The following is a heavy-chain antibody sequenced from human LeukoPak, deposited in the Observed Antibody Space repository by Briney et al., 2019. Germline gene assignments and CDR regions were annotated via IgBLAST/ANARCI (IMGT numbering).Heavy chain of an antibody. Sequence: ASVKVSCKASGYTFSSHDIYWVRQAPGQGLEWMGWMNLNSGDTYYVQNFQGRFSITSDTSKSTTYMDLASLAPEDTAVYYCARVPVPAPRRGLYFDYWGQGTLITVSS. CDR3: ARVPVPAPRRGLYFDY. V-gene: IGHV1-8*01. CDR1: GYTFSSHD. D-gene: IGHD2-2*01. CDR2: MNLNSGDT. J-gene: IGHJ4*02.